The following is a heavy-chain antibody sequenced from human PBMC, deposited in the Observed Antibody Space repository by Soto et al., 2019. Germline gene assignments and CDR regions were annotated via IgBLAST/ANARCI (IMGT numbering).Heavy chain of an antibody. V-gene: IGHV3-7*01. CDR1: GFTFSSYW. Sequence: GGSLSLSCAASGFTFSSYWMSWVRQAPGKGLEWVANIKQDGSEKYYVDSVKGRFTISRDNAKNSLYLQMNSLRAEDTAVYYCARDLPARIFYSSRQHGYFDYRGQGTLVTVSS. CDR2: IKQDGSEK. J-gene: IGHJ4*02. D-gene: IGHD6-13*01. CDR3: ARDLPARIFYSSRQHGYFDY.